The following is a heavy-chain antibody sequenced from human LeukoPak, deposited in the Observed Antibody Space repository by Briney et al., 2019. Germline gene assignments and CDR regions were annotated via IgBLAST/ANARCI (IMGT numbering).Heavy chain of an antibody. CDR1: GGTFISYA. D-gene: IGHD3-3*01. V-gene: IGHV1-69*13. Sequence: ASVKVSCKASGGTFISYAISWVRQAPGQGGEWRGGSIPIFGTANYAQKFQGRGKITAEEATSKAYMELSSLRSEDTAVYYCARQAFWSGYYPYWGQGTLVTVSS. J-gene: IGHJ4*02. CDR2: SIPIFGTA. CDR3: ARQAFWSGYYPY.